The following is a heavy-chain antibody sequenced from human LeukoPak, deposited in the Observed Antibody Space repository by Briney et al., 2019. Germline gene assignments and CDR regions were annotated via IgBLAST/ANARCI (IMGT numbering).Heavy chain of an antibody. CDR3: ARDHITGFYYYGMDV. J-gene: IGHJ6*02. CDR1: GCTFTGYY. V-gene: IGHV1-2*06. CDR2: INPNSGGT. Sequence: ASVKVSCKASGCTFTGYYMHWVRQAPGQGLEWMGRINPNSGGTNYAQKFQGRVTMTRDTSISTAYMELSRLRSDDTAVYYCARDHITGFYYYGMDVWGQGTTVTVSS. D-gene: IGHD1-20*01.